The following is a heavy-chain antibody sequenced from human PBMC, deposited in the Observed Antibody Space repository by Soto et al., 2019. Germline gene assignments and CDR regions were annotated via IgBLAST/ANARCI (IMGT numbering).Heavy chain of an antibody. CDR3: ALSKEVGRQYHYYYYGMDV. CDR1: GYTFASYD. D-gene: IGHD2-2*01. V-gene: IGHV1-8*01. CDR2: MNPNSGNT. J-gene: IGHJ6*02. Sequence: GASVKVSCKASGYTFASYDINWVRQATGQGLEWMGWMNPNSGNTGYAQKFQGRVTITRDTSASTAYMELSSLRSEDTAVYYCALSKEVGRQYHYYYYGMDVWGQGTTVTVSS.